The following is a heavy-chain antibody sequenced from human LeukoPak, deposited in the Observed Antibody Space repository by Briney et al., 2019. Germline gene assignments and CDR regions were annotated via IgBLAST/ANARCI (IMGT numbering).Heavy chain of an antibody. CDR2: IYYSGST. J-gene: IGHJ4*02. Sequence: PSETLSFTCTVSGGSISSYYWSWIRQPPGKGLEWIGYIYYSGSTNYNPSLKSRVTISVDTSKNQFSLKLNSVTAADTAVYYCARTLDDYGVFSDYWGQGTLVTVSS. CDR1: GGSISSYY. D-gene: IGHD4-17*01. V-gene: IGHV4-59*08. CDR3: ARTLDDYGVFSDY.